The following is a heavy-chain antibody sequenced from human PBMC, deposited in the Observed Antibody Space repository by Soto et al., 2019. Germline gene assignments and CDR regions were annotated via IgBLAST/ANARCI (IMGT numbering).Heavy chain of an antibody. J-gene: IGHJ6*02. V-gene: IGHV3-53*01. CDR2: INTYGST. Sequence: LRLSCAASGFTVRSNYMTWVRQAPGKGLEWVSIINTYGSTYYADSVKGRFTISRDTSKMFLQMNSLRAEDTAVYYCATRTGPYYYAMNVWGQGTTVTVSS. CDR1: GFTVRSNY. CDR3: ATRTGPYYYAMNV. D-gene: IGHD4-17*01.